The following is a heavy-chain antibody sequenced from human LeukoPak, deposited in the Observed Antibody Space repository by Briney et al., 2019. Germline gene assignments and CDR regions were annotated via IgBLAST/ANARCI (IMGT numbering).Heavy chain of an antibody. D-gene: IGHD3-10*01. Sequence: ASVKVSCKASGYTFTSYYMHWVRQAPGQGLEWMGIINPSGGSTSYAQKFQGRVTMTRDMSTSTVYMEPSSLRSEDTAVYYCARVGYGSGPLDYWGQGTLVTVSS. V-gene: IGHV1-46*01. J-gene: IGHJ4*02. CDR2: INPSGGST. CDR1: GYTFTSYY. CDR3: ARVGYGSGPLDY.